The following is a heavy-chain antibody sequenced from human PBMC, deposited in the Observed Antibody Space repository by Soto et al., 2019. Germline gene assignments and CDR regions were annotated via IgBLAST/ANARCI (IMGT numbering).Heavy chain of an antibody. Sequence: GGSLRLSCAASGFTFSSYSISWVRQAPWKGLEWVSAISGSGVSTYYADSVKGRLTISRDNSKNTLYLQMNRLRAEDTAVYYCAQGITGYRYCGQGILVAVSS. V-gene: IGHV3-23*01. CDR3: AQGITGYRY. CDR1: GFTFSSYS. J-gene: IGHJ4*02. CDR2: ISGSGVST. D-gene: IGHD5-18*01.